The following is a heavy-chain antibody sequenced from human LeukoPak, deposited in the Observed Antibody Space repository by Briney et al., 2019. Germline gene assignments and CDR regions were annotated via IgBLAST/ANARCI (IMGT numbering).Heavy chain of an antibody. V-gene: IGHV3-7*01. D-gene: IGHD2-2*01. CDR2: IKQDGSEK. J-gene: IGHJ4*02. Sequence: GGSLRLSCAASGVTFSNYRMTWVRQAPGKGLEWVASIKQDGSEKYYVDSVKGRFTISRDNAKNSLYLQMNSLRAEDTAVYYCAREFCSSTNCYFDYWGQGTLVTVSP. CDR1: GVTFSNYR. CDR3: AREFCSSTNCYFDY.